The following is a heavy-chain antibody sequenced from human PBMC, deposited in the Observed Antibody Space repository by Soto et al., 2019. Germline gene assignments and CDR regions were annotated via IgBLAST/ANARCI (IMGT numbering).Heavy chain of an antibody. CDR1: GYTFTRYT. J-gene: IGHJ5*02. D-gene: IGHD2-15*01. Sequence: ASVKVSCKASGYTFTRYTMNWVRRAPGQRLEWMGWINPDNGNTKSSQKFQDRVIITRDTSASTAYMDLSSLRSEDTAVYYCARGIATGQLDPWGQGTLVTVSS. V-gene: IGHV1-3*01. CDR3: ARGIATGQLDP. CDR2: INPDNGNT.